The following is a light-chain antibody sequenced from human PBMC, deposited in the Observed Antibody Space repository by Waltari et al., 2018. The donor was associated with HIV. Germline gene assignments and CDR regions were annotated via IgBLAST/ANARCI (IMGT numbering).Light chain of an antibody. CDR1: QSLLHSNGYNY. CDR2: LGS. Sequence: DIVMTQSPPSLPVTPGEPASISCRSSQSLLHSNGYNYLDWYLQKPGQSPQLLIYLGSNRASGVPDKFSGSGSGTDFTLKISRVEAEDVGVYYCMQALQTPRTFGQGTKLEIE. V-gene: IGKV2-28*01. J-gene: IGKJ2*01. CDR3: MQALQTPRT.